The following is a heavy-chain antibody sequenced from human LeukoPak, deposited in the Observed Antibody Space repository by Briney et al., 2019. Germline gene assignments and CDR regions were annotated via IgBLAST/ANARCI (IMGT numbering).Heavy chain of an antibody. CDR3: ASPTGTTTNDAFDI. J-gene: IGHJ3*02. V-gene: IGHV5-51*01. CDR1: GYRFTIYW. D-gene: IGHD1-1*01. Sequence: NLGESLKISCKGSGYRFTIYWIGWVRQMPGKGLEWMGIIYPGDSDTRYSPSFRGQVTISADKSISTAYLQWSSLKASDTAMYYCASPTGTTTNDAFDIWGQGTMVTVSS. CDR2: IYPGDSDT.